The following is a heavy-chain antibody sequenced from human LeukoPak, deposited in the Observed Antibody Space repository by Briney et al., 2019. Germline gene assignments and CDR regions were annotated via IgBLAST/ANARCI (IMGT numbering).Heavy chain of an antibody. D-gene: IGHD6-6*01. CDR2: IYYSGST. J-gene: IGHJ3*02. V-gene: IGHV4-39*01. CDR1: GGSLSSSSYY. Sequence: PSETLSLTCIVSGGSLSSSSYYWGWIRQPPGKGLEWIGGIYYSGSTYYNPSLKSRVTISVDSSKNQFSLKLSSVTAADTAVFYCATLYGSSAGTFDIWGQGTMVTVSS. CDR3: ATLYGSSAGTFDI.